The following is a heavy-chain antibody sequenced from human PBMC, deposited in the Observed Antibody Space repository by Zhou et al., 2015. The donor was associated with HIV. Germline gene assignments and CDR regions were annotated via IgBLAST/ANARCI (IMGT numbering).Heavy chain of an antibody. Sequence: VQLVESGGGVVQPGGSLRLSCETSGFIFKNSGMHWVRQAPGKGLEWVALIPYDGFGKEYVDSVKGRFSISRDNNKNILYLQMSRLTPADTATYYCAKRVHNGKYYGLESWGQGTRVIVSS. CDR1: GFIFKNSG. CDR2: IPYDGFGK. D-gene: IGHD3-16*01. V-gene: IGHV3-30*02. J-gene: IGHJ4*02. CDR3: AKRVHNGKYYGLES.